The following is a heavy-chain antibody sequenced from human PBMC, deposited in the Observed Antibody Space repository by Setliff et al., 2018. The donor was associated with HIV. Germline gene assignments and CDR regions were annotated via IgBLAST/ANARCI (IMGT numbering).Heavy chain of an antibody. CDR2: INPNNGGT. V-gene: IGHV1-2*06. D-gene: IGHD4-17*01. CDR1: GYTFTDYY. CDR3: TRSTTAD. J-gene: IGHJ4*02. Sequence: GASVKVSCKTSGYTFTDYYIHWVRQAPGQGLEWMGRINPNNGGTNYAQKFQGRVTMTRDTSISTAYMELSRLTSDDTAIYYCTRSTTADWGQGTMVTVSS.